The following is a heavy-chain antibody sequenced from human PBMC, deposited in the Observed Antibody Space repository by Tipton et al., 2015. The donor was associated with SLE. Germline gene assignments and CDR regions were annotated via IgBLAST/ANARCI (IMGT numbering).Heavy chain of an antibody. CDR2: RKPDGSGK. D-gene: IGHD3-16*01. Sequence: GSLRLSCAASGFTFSSYWLSWVRPAPGKGLKWGANRKPDGSGKYYVDSVKGRFTISRDNAKNLLFLQLDSLRVEDTAVYYCARDSLSAPYAFDIWGRGTMVTVSS. CDR1: GFTFSSYW. J-gene: IGHJ3*02. V-gene: IGHV3-7*01. CDR3: ARDSLSAPYAFDI.